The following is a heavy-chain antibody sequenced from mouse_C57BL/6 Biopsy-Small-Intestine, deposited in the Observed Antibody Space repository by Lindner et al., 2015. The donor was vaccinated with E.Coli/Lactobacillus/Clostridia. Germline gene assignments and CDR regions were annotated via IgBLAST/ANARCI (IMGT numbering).Heavy chain of an antibody. Sequence: VQLQESGAELAKPGASVKMSCKASGYTFTSYWMHWVKQRPGQGLEWIGYINPSSGYTECNQKFKDKATLTAGKSSSTAYMQLSSLTSEDSAVYYCARSNSYYSYGREVFDYWGQGTTLTVSS. CDR2: INPSSGYT. D-gene: IGHD2-12*01. J-gene: IGHJ2*01. CDR3: ARSNSYYSYGREVFDY. V-gene: IGHV1-7*01. CDR1: GYTFTSYW.